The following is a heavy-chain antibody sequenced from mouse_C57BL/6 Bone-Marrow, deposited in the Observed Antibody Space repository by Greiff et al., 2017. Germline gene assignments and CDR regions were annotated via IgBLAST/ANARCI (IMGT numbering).Heavy chain of an antibody. CDR2: INPGSGGT. D-gene: IGHD2-12*01. CDR3: ARRGASIVNAMDY. V-gene: IGHV1-54*01. J-gene: IGHJ4*01. Sequence: VQLQQSGAELVRPGTSVKVSCKASGYAFTNYLIGWVKQRPGQGLEWIGVINPGSGGTNYNEKLKGKATLTADKSSSTAYMQLSSLTSEDSAVYFCARRGASIVNAMDYWGQGTSVTVSS. CDR1: GYAFTNYL.